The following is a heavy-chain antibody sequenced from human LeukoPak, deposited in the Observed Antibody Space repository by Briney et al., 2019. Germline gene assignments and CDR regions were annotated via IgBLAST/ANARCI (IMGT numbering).Heavy chain of an antibody. Sequence: PGGSLRLSCAASGFNFNDYGMSWVRQVLGKRLEWVSGINWNGDDTNYADSVKGRFTISRDNAKKSLYLEMSSLRAEDTALYYCASPIPYSYGPFANYYYYGMDVWGQGTTVTVSS. V-gene: IGHV3-20*04. CDR1: GFNFNDYG. D-gene: IGHD5-18*01. CDR3: ASPIPYSYGPFANYYYYGMDV. J-gene: IGHJ6*02. CDR2: INWNGDDT.